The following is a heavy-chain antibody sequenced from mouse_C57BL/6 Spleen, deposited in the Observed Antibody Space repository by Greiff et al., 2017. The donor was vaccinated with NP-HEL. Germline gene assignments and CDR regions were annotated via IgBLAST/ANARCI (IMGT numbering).Heavy chain of an antibody. Sequence: EVQLVESGGGLVKPGGSLKLSCAASGFTFSDYGMHWVRQAPEKGLEWVAYISSGSSTIYYADTVKGRFTISRDNAKNTLFLQMTSLRSEDTAMYYCAKGDYDPMDYWGQGTSVTVSS. CDR3: AKGDYDPMDY. CDR1: GFTFSDYG. J-gene: IGHJ4*01. V-gene: IGHV5-17*01. D-gene: IGHD2-4*01. CDR2: ISSGSSTI.